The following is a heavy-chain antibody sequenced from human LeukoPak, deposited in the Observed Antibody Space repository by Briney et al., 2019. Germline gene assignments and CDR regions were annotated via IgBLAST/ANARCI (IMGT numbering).Heavy chain of an antibody. V-gene: IGHV3-30*02. CDR3: AKRADYYDSSRALYDAFDL. J-gene: IGHJ3*01. CDR2: IRYDGSDK. CDR1: GFTFRTYG. Sequence: GGSLRLSCAASGFTFRTYGMHWVRQAPGKGLEWVTFIRYDGSDKYYADSVKGRFTISRDNSKNTLFLQMNSLRVEDTAVYYRAKRADYYDSSRALYDAFDLWGQGTMVTVSS. D-gene: IGHD3-16*01.